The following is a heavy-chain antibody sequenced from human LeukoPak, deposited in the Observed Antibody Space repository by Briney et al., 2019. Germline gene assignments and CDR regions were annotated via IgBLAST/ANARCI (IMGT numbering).Heavy chain of an antibody. CDR1: GSSVSSGSYY. V-gene: IGHV4-61*01. CDR3: ARGPYFYDSSGSAYYYYGMDV. D-gene: IGHD3-22*01. J-gene: IGHJ6*02. Sequence: PSETLSLTCTVSGSSVSSGSYYWSWIRQPPGKGLEWIGYIYYSGSTNYNPSLKSRVTISVDTSNNQFPLKLSSVTAADTAVYYCARGPYFYDSSGSAYYYYGMDVWGQGTTVTVSS. CDR2: IYYSGST.